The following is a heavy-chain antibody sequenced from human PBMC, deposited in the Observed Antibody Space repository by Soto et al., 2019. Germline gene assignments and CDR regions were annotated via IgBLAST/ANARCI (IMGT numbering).Heavy chain of an antibody. D-gene: IGHD2-2*03. J-gene: IGHJ5*02. CDR3: ARDGFCTSTTCRVGNWFDP. V-gene: IGHV4-34*01. CDR1: GGSFSGYY. Sequence: KPSETLSLTCVVYGGSFSGYYWSWIRQSLGKGLEWIGGINHRGSTNYNPSLESRVTISVDTSKNQFSLKLPSVTAADTAMYYCARDGFCTSTTCRVGNWFDPWGQGTLVTVSS. CDR2: INHRGST.